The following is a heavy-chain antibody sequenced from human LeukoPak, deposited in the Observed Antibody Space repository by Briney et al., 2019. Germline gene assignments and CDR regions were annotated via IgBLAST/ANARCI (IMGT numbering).Heavy chain of an antibody. V-gene: IGHV3-23*01. Sequence: GGSLRLSCAASGFTFSSYGMSWVRQALGKGLEWVSAISGSGGSTYYADSVKGRFTISRDNSKNTLYLQMNSLRAEDTAVYYCATHYDILTGYYYYWGQETLVTVSS. CDR3: ATHYDILTGYYYY. CDR2: ISGSGGST. D-gene: IGHD3-9*01. CDR1: GFTFSSYG. J-gene: IGHJ4*02.